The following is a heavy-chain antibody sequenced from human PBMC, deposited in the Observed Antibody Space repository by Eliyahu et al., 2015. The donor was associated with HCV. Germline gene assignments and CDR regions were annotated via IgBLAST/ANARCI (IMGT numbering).Heavy chain of an antibody. CDR3: ARGIEAGVDY. J-gene: IGHJ4*02. D-gene: IGHD6-19*01. Sequence: QVQLVQSGAEVKMPGASVRVSCXASGYTFTSLDINWVRQAAGQGLEWMGWMSPNKGETGYAQKFQGRITMTRDTSMSTAYMELASLRSDDTAVYYCARGIEAGVDYWGQGTLVTVSS. CDR1: GYTFTSLD. V-gene: IGHV1-8*02. CDR2: MSPNKGET.